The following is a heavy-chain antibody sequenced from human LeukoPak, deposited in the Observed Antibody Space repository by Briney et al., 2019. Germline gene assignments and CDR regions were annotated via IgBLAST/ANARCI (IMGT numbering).Heavy chain of an antibody. CDR3: TTDQAEYYYDSSGYSALKGPLTPVFDY. CDR2: IKSKTDGGTT. D-gene: IGHD3-22*01. J-gene: IGHJ4*02. CDR1: GFTFSNAW. V-gene: IGHV3-15*01. Sequence: GGSLRLSCAASGFTFSNAWMSWVRQAPGKGLEWVGRIKSKTDGGTTDYAAPVKGRFTISRDDSKNTLYLQMNSLKTEDTAVYYCTTDQAEYYYDSSGYSALKGPLTPVFDYWGQGTLVTVSS.